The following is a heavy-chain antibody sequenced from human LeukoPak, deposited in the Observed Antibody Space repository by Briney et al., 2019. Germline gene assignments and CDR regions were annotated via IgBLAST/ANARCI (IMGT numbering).Heavy chain of an antibody. V-gene: IGHV4-39*07. CDR1: GGSFSSRPYH. CDR2: IYQSGSA. Sequence: SETLSLTCTVSGGSFSSRPYHWGWIRQAPGKGLEWLGGIYQSGSAYYNPSLKSRVTLSVDTSKNQVSLKLSSVTAADTAVYFCARGAEYYAIWRGYAGYSDYWGQGISVTVSS. D-gene: IGHD3-3*01. J-gene: IGHJ4*02. CDR3: ARGAEYYAIWRGYAGYSDY.